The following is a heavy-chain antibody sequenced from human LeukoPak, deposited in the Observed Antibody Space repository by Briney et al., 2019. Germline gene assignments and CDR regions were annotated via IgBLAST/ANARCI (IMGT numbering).Heavy chain of an antibody. CDR2: ISSSGSTI. Sequence: GGSLRLSCAASGFTFSSYEMNWVRQAPGKGLEWVSYISSSGSTIYYADSVKGRFTISRDNAKNSLYLQMNSPRAEDTAVYYCASDIAAAGGVDYWGQGTLVTVSS. CDR1: GFTFSSYE. D-gene: IGHD6-13*01. V-gene: IGHV3-48*03. CDR3: ASDIAAAGGVDY. J-gene: IGHJ4*02.